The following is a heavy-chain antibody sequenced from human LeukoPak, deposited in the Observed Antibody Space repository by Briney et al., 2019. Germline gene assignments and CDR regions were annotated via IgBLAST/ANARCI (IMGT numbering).Heavy chain of an antibody. Sequence: KNGESLKISCKGSGYSFTSYWIGWVRQMPGKGLEWMGIIYPGDSDTRYSPSFQGQVTISADKSIGTAYLQWSSLKASDTAMYYCARGLHYYDSSGYYTAWGQGTLVTVSS. J-gene: IGHJ4*02. CDR2: IYPGDSDT. V-gene: IGHV5-51*01. CDR1: GYSFTSYW. CDR3: ARGLHYYDSSGYYTA. D-gene: IGHD3-22*01.